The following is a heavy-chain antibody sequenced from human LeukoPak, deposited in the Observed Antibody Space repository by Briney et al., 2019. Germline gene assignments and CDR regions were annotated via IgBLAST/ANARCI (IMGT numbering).Heavy chain of an antibody. CDR1: GFTFSNYT. CDR3: ARGGIRGITPYFFDY. Sequence: PGGSLRLSCAASGFTFSNYTMNWVRQAPGKGLEWVSYISSGSSTIYYADSVKGRFTISRDNAKNSLYLQMSSLRAEDTAVYYCARGGIRGITPYFFDYWGQGTLVTVSS. D-gene: IGHD3-10*01. V-gene: IGHV3-48*04. J-gene: IGHJ4*02. CDR2: ISSGSSTI.